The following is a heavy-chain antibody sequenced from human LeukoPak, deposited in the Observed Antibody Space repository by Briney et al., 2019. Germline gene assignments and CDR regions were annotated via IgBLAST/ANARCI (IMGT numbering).Heavy chain of an antibody. D-gene: IGHD2-8*01. Sequence: SETLSLTCAVYGASFNTYYWTWIRQSPDKGLEWVGEVKHDGDTNVNPSLRSRVVMSVDASKNQFSLKMTPVTAADTAIYFCARGPVALPNDRLSLFFDFWGQGTLVTVSS. J-gene: IGHJ5*01. CDR1: GASFNTYY. CDR3: ARGPVALPNDRLSLFFDF. V-gene: IGHV4-34*01. CDR2: VKHDGDT.